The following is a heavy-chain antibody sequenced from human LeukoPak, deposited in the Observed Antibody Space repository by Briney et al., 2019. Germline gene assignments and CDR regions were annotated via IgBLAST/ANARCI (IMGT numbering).Heavy chain of an antibody. V-gene: IGHV3-20*04. CDR3: ARDLYRIVVVPHYFDY. CDR1: GFTFDDYG. CDR2: INWNGGST. Sequence: GGSLRLSCAASGFTFDDYGMSWVRQAPGRGLEWVSGINWNGGSTGYADSVKGRFTISRDNAKNSLYLQMNSLRAEDTAVYYCARDLYRIVVVPHYFDYWGQGTLVTVSS. D-gene: IGHD3-22*01. J-gene: IGHJ4*02.